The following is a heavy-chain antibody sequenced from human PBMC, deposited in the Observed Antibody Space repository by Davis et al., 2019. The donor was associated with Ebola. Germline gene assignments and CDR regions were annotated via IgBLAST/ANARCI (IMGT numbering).Heavy chain of an antibody. J-gene: IGHJ6*02. Sequence: AASVKVSCKASGGTFSSYAISWVRQAPGQGLEWMGRIIPILGIANYAQKFQGRVTITLDKSISTAYMELSSLRSEDTAVYYSARRLFKVQGDGGTDVWGQGTTVTVSS. CDR3: ARRLFKVQGDGGTDV. D-gene: IGHD3-10*01. V-gene: IGHV1-69*04. CDR1: GGTFSSYA. CDR2: IIPILGIA.